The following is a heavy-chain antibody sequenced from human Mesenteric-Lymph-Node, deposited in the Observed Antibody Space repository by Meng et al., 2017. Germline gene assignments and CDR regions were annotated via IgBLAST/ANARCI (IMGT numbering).Heavy chain of an antibody. D-gene: IGHD5-24*01. J-gene: IGHJ4*02. Sequence: QVPPHEPASGLVKPSQTMSLTWSVSGGCIGSGGYYWSWSRQHPGKGLEWIGYIYYTGRTFYNPSLKSRVTISVDTSKTQFSLKPISATAAGTAVYYCARAAGRDGYATPKFDYWGQGTLVTVSS. CDR2: IYYTGRT. CDR3: ARAAGRDGYATPKFDY. CDR1: GGCIGSGGYY. V-gene: IGHV4-31*02.